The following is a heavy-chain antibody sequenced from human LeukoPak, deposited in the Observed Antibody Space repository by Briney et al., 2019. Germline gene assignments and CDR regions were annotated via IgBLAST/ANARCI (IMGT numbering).Heavy chain of an antibody. CDR3: ARDSPAAGFDY. J-gene: IGHJ4*02. V-gene: IGHV4-39*02. D-gene: IGHD6-13*01. CDR2: IYYSGST. Sequence: PSETLSLTCTVSGGSISSSSYYWGWIRQPPGKGLEWIGSIYYSGSTYYNPSLKSRVTISVDTSKNQFSLKLSSVTAADTAVYYCARDSPAAGFDYWGQGTLVTVSS. CDR1: GGSISSSSYY.